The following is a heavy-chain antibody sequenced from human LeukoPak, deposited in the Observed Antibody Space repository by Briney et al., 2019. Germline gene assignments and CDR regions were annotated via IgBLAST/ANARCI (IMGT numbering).Heavy chain of an antibody. CDR3: AKGTGDTAYYF. CDR2: IRVSGST. CDR1: GFTFSSYA. V-gene: IGHV3-23*01. J-gene: IGHJ4*02. Sequence: GGSLRLSCTTSGFTFSSYALSGVRQAPGKGLEWVSGIRVSGSTYYPDSVTGRFTISRDNAENTLYLQMSGLRAEDTAIYYCAKGTGDTAYYFWGQGVLVTVSS. D-gene: IGHD2/OR15-2a*01.